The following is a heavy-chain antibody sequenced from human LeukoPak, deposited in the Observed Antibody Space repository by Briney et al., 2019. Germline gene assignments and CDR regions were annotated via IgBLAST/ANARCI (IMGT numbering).Heavy chain of an antibody. D-gene: IGHD2-8*01. V-gene: IGHV3-7*01. CDR2: IKQDGSEK. J-gene: IGHJ4*02. Sequence: GGSLRLSCAASGFTFSSYWMSWVRQAPGKGLEWVANIKQDGSEKYYVDSVKGRFTISRDNAKNSLYLQMNSLRAEDTAVYYCARGGRGIVLMVYAIQDYYFDYWGQGTLVTVSS. CDR1: GFTFSSYW. CDR3: ARGGRGIVLMVYAIQDYYFDY.